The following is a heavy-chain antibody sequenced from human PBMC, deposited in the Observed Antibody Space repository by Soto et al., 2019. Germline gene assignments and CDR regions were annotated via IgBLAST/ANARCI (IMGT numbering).Heavy chain of an antibody. CDR2: IYYSGST. J-gene: IGHJ4*02. D-gene: IGHD3-22*01. CDR1: GGSISSSRYY. Sequence: QLQLQESGPGLVKPSETLSLTCTVSGGSISSSRYYWGWLRQPPGKGLEWIGSIYYSGSTYYNPSLKSRVTISVDTSKNQFSLKLSSVTAADTAVYYCARHGWLFTHCDYWGQGTLVTVSS. CDR3: ARHGWLFTHCDY. V-gene: IGHV4-39*01.